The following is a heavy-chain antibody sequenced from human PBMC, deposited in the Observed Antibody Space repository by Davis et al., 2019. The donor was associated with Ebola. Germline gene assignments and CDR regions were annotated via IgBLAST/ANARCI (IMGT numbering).Heavy chain of an antibody. D-gene: IGHD2-15*01. J-gene: IGHJ4*02. V-gene: IGHV3-43D*04. CDR2: ISWDGGST. CDR1: GFTFDDYA. Sequence: PGGSLRLSCAASGFTFDDYAMHWVRQAPGKGLEWVSLISWDGGSTYYADSVKGRFTISRDDSKKMVFLQMNNLRAEDTAIYYCAKYETPGGQPHYFDYWGQGTLVTVSS. CDR3: AKYETPGGQPHYFDY.